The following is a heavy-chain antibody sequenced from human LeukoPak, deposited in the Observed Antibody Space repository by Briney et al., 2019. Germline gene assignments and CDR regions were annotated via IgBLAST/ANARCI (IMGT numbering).Heavy chain of an antibody. CDR2: ISGRGVST. Sequence: GGSLRLSCAASGFTFSIYAMSGVRQAPGKGLEWVSYISGRGVSTYYAESVKCHFPISRDNSKNTLYLQMNTLRAEDTAVYYCAKNNDFDYWGQGTLVTVSS. CDR1: GFTFSIYA. D-gene: IGHD1-1*01. CDR3: AKNNDFDY. V-gene: IGHV3-23*01. J-gene: IGHJ4*02.